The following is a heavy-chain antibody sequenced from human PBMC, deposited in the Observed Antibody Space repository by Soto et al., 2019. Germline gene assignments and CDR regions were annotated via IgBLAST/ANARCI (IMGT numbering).Heavy chain of an antibody. CDR1: GFTVSSNY. D-gene: IGHD3-10*01. CDR3: ARAAYYYGSGSPFRARYYYYMDV. Sequence: GGSLRLSCAVSGFTVSSNYMSWVRQAPGKGLEWVSVIYSGGSTYYADSVKGRFTISRDNSKNTLYLQMNSLRAEDTAVYYCARAAYYYGSGSPFRARYYYYMDVWGKGTTVTVSS. J-gene: IGHJ6*03. CDR2: IYSGGST. V-gene: IGHV3-66*01.